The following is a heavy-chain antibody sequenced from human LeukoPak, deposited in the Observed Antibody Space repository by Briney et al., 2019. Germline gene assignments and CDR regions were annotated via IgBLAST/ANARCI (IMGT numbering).Heavy chain of an antibody. CDR3: ARESIAASGTVFDY. J-gene: IGHJ4*02. CDR1: GFTFSSYG. CDR2: IWYDGSNK. Sequence: GGSLRLSCAASGFTFSSYGMHWVRQVPGKGLEWVAVIWYDGSNKYYADSVKGRFTISRDNSNNTLYLQMNSLRAEDTAVYYCARESIAASGTVFDYWGQGTLVTVSS. D-gene: IGHD6-13*01. V-gene: IGHV3-33*01.